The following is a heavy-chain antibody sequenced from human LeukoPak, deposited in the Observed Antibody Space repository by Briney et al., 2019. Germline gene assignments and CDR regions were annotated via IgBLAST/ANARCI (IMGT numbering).Heavy chain of an antibody. J-gene: IGHJ6*02. CDR2: ISGSGGST. CDR3: AKDPLPGYYYGMGV. CDR1: GFTFSSYA. D-gene: IGHD2-2*01. V-gene: IGHV3-23*01. Sequence: PGGSLRLSCAASGFTFSSYAMSWVRQAPGKGLEWVSAISGSGGSTYYADSVKGRFTISRDNSKNTLYLQMNSLRAEDTAVYYCAKDPLPGYYYGMGVWGQGTTVTVSS.